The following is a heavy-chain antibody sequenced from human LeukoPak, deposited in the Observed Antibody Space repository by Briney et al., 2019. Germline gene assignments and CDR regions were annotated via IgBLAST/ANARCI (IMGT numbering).Heavy chain of an antibody. Sequence: GASVKVCCKASGLTFTSSALQWVRQARGQRLGWIGCIVVGSGNTNYAQKFQERVTITSDMSTSTAYMELSSLRSEDTAVYYCAATGHYGDPGALDYWGQGTLVTVSS. J-gene: IGHJ4*02. CDR3: AATGHYGDPGALDY. CDR1: GLTFTSSA. D-gene: IGHD4-17*01. CDR2: IVVGSGNT. V-gene: IGHV1-58*01.